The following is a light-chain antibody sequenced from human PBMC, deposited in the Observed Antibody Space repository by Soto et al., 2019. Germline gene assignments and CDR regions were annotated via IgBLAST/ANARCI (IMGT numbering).Light chain of an antibody. V-gene: IGLV1-51*01. J-gene: IGLJ2*01. CDR1: SSNIGNNY. Sequence: QSVLTQPPSVSAAPGQKVTISCSGSSSNIGNNYVSWYQQLPGTAPKLLIYDNNKRPSGIPDRFSGSKSATSATLGITGLQTGDEAEYYCGTWDSSLSAGVVFGGGTKLTVL. CDR3: GTWDSSLSAGVV. CDR2: DNN.